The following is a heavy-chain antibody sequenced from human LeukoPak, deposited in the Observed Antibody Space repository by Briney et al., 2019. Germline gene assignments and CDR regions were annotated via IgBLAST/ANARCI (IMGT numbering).Heavy chain of an antibody. CDR1: GGSMSSGSYY. J-gene: IGHJ4*02. D-gene: IGHD3-10*01. CDR3: AREGFGELSDY. V-gene: IGHV4-61*02. Sequence: SQTLSLTCTVSGGSMSSGSYYWSRIRQPAGKGLEWIGRIYTSGSTNYNPSLKSRVTISVDTSKNQFSLKLSSVTAADTAVYYCAREGFGELSDYWGQGSLVTVSS. CDR2: IYTSGST.